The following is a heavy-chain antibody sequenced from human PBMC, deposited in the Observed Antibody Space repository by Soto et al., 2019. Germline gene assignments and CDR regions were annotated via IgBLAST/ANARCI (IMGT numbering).Heavy chain of an antibody. D-gene: IGHD3-3*01. V-gene: IGHV3-23*01. Sequence: EVQLLESGGGLVQPGGSLRLSCAASGFTFSSYAMSWVRQAPGKGLEWGSALSGSGGTYYADSVKGRFTISRDNSKNTLYLQMNSMRAEDTAVYYCAKLRDYDFWSGYYTGGTWFDPWGQGTLVTVSS. J-gene: IGHJ5*02. CDR2: LSGSGGT. CDR3: AKLRDYDFWSGYYTGGTWFDP. CDR1: GFTFSSYA.